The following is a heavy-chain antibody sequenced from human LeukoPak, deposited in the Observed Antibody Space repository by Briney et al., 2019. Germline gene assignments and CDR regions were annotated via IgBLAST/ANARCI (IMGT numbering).Heavy chain of an antibody. Sequence: ASVKVSCKASGYTSTGYYMHWVRQAPGQGLEWMGWINPNSGGTNYAQKFQGRVTMTRDTSISTAYMELSRLRSDDTAVYYCAREAKPYYYYYGMDVWGQGTTVTVSS. CDR2: INPNSGGT. V-gene: IGHV1-2*02. D-gene: IGHD1-14*01. CDR1: GYTSTGYY. CDR3: AREAKPYYYYYGMDV. J-gene: IGHJ6*02.